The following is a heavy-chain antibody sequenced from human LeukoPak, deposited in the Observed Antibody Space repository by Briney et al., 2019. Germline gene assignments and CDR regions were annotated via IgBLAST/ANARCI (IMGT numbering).Heavy chain of an antibody. CDR2: IYYSGSP. J-gene: IGHJ4*02. D-gene: IGHD2-21*01. CDR3: ARLKTWGGTQPYDY. Sequence: PSETLSLTCTVSGCPLSSYYWSWIRQPPGKGLELIGYIYYSGSPNSNPPLQSRLTISVDKSQNQFSLELTSVTAADTAVYYCARLKTWGGTQPYDYWGQVTLVTV. CDR1: GCPLSSYY. V-gene: IGHV4-59*08.